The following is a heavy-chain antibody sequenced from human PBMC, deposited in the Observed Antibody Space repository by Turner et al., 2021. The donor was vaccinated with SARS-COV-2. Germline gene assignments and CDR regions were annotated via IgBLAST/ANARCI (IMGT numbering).Heavy chain of an antibody. J-gene: IGHJ5*02. CDR3: AKGRGWFDP. CDR1: GFTFSNYA. D-gene: IGHD3-16*01. CDR2: ISDNSLRT. V-gene: IGHV3-23*01. Sequence: DVQLLESGGGLVQPGGSLRFSCSVSGFTFSNYAMTWVREAPGTRLEWVSSISDNSLRTYYADAVKGRFTISRDNSRNTLYLQMNGLRAEDTARYYCAKGRGWFDPWGQGTLVTVSS.